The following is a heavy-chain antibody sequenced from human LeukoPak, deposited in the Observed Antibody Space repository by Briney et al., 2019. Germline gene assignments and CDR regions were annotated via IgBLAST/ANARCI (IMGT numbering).Heavy chain of an antibody. J-gene: IGHJ4*02. V-gene: IGHV4-30-2*01. Sequence: PSQTLSLTCTVSGGSISSGGYYWSWIRQPPGKGLEWIGYIYHSGSTYYNPSLKSRVTISVDTSKNQFSLKLSSVTAADTAVYYCARMGRIAAAGTMVDYWGQGTLVTVSS. D-gene: IGHD6-13*01. CDR1: GGSISSGGYY. CDR2: IYHSGST. CDR3: ARMGRIAAAGTMVDY.